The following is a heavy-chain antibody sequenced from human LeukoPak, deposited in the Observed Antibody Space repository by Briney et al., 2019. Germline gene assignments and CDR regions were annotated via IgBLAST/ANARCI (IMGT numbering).Heavy chain of an antibody. CDR2: ISYDGSNE. CDR3: ARDPLSGGSYFDY. Sequence: GRSLRLSCAASGFTFITYAMHWVRQAPGKGLGGVAVISYDGSNEYYADSVKGRFTISRDNSKNTLFLQMNSLRAEDTAVYYCARDPLSGGSYFDYWGQGTLVTVSS. D-gene: IGHD2-15*01. CDR1: GFTFITYA. V-gene: IGHV3-30-3*01. J-gene: IGHJ4*02.